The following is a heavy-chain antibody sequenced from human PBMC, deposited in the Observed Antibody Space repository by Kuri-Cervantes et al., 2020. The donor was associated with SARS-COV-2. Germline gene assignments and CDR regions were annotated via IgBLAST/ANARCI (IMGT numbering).Heavy chain of an antibody. CDR2: IRNYGGSP. D-gene: IGHD7-27*01. CDR3: ARDRWGRPSHISRGHYDAFDI. J-gene: IGHJ3*02. Sequence: GGSLRLSCSASGFIFRNYVMYWVRQAPGKGLEYVSSIRNYGGSPYYGDSVKGRFTISRDNAKNSLYLQMNSLRAEDTAVYYCARDRWGRPSHISRGHYDAFDIWGQGTMVTVSS. CDR1: GFIFRNYV. V-gene: IGHV3-64*04.